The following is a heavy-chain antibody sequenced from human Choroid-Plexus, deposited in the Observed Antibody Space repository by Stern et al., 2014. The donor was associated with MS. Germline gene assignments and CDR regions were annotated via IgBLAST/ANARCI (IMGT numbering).Heavy chain of an antibody. D-gene: IGHD2/OR15-2a*01. CDR1: GFTFGSCS. J-gene: IGHJ5*02. CDR2: VSYDGSNK. CDR3: AKDRQYLTYFFDH. V-gene: IGHV3-30*18. Sequence: QVQLGQSGGGVVQPGRPLRLSCVASGFTFGSCSLHWVRQAPGKGLEWEAGVSYDGSNKYYADSVKGRFTISRDNSQNTRYMQMSSLRPEDTAVYYCAKDRQYLTYFFDHWGQGSLVTVSS.